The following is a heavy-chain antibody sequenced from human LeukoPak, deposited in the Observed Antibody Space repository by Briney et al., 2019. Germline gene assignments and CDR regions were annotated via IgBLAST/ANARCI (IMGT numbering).Heavy chain of an antibody. Sequence: GGSLRLSCAASGFTFSSYWMSWVRQAPGKGLEWVANIKQDGSEKYYVDSVKGRFTISRDNAKNSLYLQMNSLRAEDTAVYYCARDRAHIEVVTAVGLDYWGQGTLVTVSS. CDR3: ARDRAHIEVVTAVGLDY. J-gene: IGHJ4*02. CDR1: GFTFSSYW. V-gene: IGHV3-7*01. D-gene: IGHD2-21*02. CDR2: IKQDGSEK.